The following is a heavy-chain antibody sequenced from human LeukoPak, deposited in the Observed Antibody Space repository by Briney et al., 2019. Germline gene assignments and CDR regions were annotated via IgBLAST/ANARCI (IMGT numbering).Heavy chain of an antibody. J-gene: IGHJ1*01. V-gene: IGHV3-23*01. CDR1: GFSFSSYA. D-gene: IGHD2-2*01. CDR3: VTGRSKGASRSSDGLLWAL. Sequence: GGSLRLSCAASGFSFSSYAMSCGRQSPRKGLEGPSSLSGYGSITYYGDSVKGRFSISRDNSNNTLYLEMRSLRREDTAMYYCVTGRSKGASRSSDGLLWALWRQGPLVPVSA. CDR2: LSGYGSIT.